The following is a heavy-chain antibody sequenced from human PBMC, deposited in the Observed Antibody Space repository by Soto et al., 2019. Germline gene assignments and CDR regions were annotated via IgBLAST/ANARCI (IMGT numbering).Heavy chain of an antibody. CDR1: GFTFSGFG. J-gene: IGHJ3*02. D-gene: IGHD4-17*01. Sequence: QVQLVESGGGVVQPGTSLRLSCEASGFTFSGFGMHGVRQAPGKGRGWVAVIWYDGSKKYYADCVKGRFTISRDNSKNALYLQMNSMRAADTAVDSCARGREGIYGGNSAHFDIWGQGTLVTVSS. CDR2: IWYDGSKK. V-gene: IGHV3-33*01. CDR3: ARGREGIYGGNSAHFDI.